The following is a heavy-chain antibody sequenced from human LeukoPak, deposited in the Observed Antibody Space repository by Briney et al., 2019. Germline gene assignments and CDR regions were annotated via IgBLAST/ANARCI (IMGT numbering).Heavy chain of an antibody. J-gene: IGHJ4*02. D-gene: IGHD3-10*01. CDR3: ARSAVGFPFDY. CDR2: ISSSSSSI. Sequence: GGSLRLSCAASGFTFSSYSMSWVRQAPGKGLEAVSVISSSSSSIYYADSVKGRFTISRDNAKNALYLQMNSLRAEDTAVYYCARSAVGFPFDYWGQGTLVTVSS. V-gene: IGHV3-21*06. CDR1: GFTFSSYS.